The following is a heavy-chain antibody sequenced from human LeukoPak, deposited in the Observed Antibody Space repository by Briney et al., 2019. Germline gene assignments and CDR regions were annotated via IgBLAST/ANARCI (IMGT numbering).Heavy chain of an antibody. CDR1: GGSISSGGYS. V-gene: IGHV4-30-2*01. CDR3: AISAQHSGYDYAFDI. CDR2: IYHSGST. D-gene: IGHD5-12*01. Sequence: TSETLSLTCAVSGGSISSGGYSWSWIPQPPGKGLEWIGYIYHSGSTYYNPSLKSRVTISVDRSKNQFSLKLSSVTAADTAVYYCAISAQHSGYDYAFDIWGQGTMVTVSS. J-gene: IGHJ3*02.